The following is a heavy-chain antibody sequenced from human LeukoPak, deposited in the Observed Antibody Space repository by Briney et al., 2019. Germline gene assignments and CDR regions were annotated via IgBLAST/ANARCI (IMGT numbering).Heavy chain of an antibody. CDR3: ARKEWVPYYFDY. D-gene: IGHD3-3*01. J-gene: IGHJ4*02. Sequence: TSQTLSLTCTVSGGSISSGSYYWSWIRQPAGKGLEWIGRIYTSGSTNYNPSLKSRVTISVDTSKNQFSLKLTSVTAADTAVYYCARKEWVPYYFDYWGQGTLVTVSS. CDR2: IYTSGST. CDR1: GGSISSGSYY. V-gene: IGHV4-61*02.